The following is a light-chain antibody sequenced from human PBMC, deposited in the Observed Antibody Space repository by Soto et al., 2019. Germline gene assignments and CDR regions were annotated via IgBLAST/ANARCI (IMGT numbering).Light chain of an antibody. CDR1: QGISSY. Sequence: AIRMTQSPSSLSASTGDRVTITCRASQGISSYLAWYQQKPGKAPTLLIYAASTLQSGVPSRFSGSGSGTDFTLTISCLQSEDFATYYCQQYYSYPRAFGGGTKVEIK. J-gene: IGKJ4*01. V-gene: IGKV1-8*01. CDR3: QQYYSYPRA. CDR2: AAS.